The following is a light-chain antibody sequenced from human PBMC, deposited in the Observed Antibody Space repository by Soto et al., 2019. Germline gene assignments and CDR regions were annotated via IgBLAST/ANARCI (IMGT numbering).Light chain of an antibody. Sequence: DIRMTQSPSSVSASVGDGVTITCRASQAIDSWLAWYQQKPGEAPKLLIFTGSLLHSGVPPRFSGSGSGTDFTLTISSLQPEDFATYYCQQTLSFPPTFGQGTKVDIK. CDR3: QQTLSFPPT. CDR2: TGS. V-gene: IGKV1-12*01. J-gene: IGKJ1*01. CDR1: QAIDSW.